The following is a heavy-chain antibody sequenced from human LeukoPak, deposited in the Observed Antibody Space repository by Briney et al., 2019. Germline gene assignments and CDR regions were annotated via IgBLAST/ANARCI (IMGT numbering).Heavy chain of an antibody. CDR3: GSDRYSSSWYRWLET. D-gene: IGHD6-13*01. J-gene: IGHJ5*02. Sequence: GGSLRLSCAASGFTFSSYWMSWVRQAPGKGLECVANIKQDGSETYYVDSVKGRFTISRDNAKNTLYLQMNSLRAGDTAVYYLGSDRYSSSWYRWLETWGQGTLVTVSS. V-gene: IGHV3-7*01. CDR1: GFTFSSYW. CDR2: IKQDGSET.